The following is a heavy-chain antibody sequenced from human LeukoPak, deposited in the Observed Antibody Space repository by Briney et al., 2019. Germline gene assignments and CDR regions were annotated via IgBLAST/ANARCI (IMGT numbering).Heavy chain of an antibody. D-gene: IGHD3-10*01. Sequence: GGSLRLSCAASGFTFSSYAMHWVRQAPGKGLEWVAVISYDGSNKYYADSVKGRFTISRDNSKITLYLQMNSLRAEDTAVYYCAREVLLWFGEFDYWGQGTLVTVSS. CDR3: AREVLLWFGEFDY. CDR1: GFTFSSYA. V-gene: IGHV3-30-3*01. CDR2: ISYDGSNK. J-gene: IGHJ4*02.